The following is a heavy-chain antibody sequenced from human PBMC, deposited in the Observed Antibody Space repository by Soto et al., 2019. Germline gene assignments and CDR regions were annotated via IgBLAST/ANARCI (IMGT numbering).Heavy chain of an antibody. D-gene: IGHD6-19*01. CDR3: AKGDSSWVSWFDP. J-gene: IGHJ5*02. CDR1: GCTFTAQY. Sequence: ASVKVSCKASGCTFTAQYLHWVRKAPGEGLEGMGWINPTTGATRYAQKFQGRVTMTRDTSMSTAYLEVRSLRPDDTAVYYCAKGDSSWVSWFDPWGQGTLVTVSS. CDR2: INPTTGAT. V-gene: IGHV1-2*02.